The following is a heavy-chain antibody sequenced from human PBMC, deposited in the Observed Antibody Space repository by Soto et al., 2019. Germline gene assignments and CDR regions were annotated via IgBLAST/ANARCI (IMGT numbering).Heavy chain of an antibody. J-gene: IGHJ4*02. CDR3: ARRGSVSYSDY. Sequence: QLQLQESGPGLVKPSETLSLTCTVSGGSISSRNYYWAWMRHPPGKGLEWIGNNYYSGGTYYNPSLKSRVTISVDTSKNQFSLKLSSVTAADTAVYYCARRGSVSYSDYCGPGTLVSVSS. V-gene: IGHV4-39*01. CDR2: NYYSGGT. CDR1: GGSISSRNYY. D-gene: IGHD3-10*01.